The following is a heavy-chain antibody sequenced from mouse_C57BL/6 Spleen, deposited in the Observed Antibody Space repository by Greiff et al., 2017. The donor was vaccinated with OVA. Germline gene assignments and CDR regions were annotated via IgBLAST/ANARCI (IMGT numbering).Heavy chain of an antibody. D-gene: IGHD1-1*01. Sequence: QVQLQQSGPELVKPGASVKISCKASGYAFSSSWMNWVKQRPGKGLEWIGQIYPGDGDTNYNGKFKGKATLTADKSSSTAYMHLSSLTSEDSAVYFCARGDYYGVDYWGQGTTLTVSS. V-gene: IGHV1-82*01. J-gene: IGHJ2*01. CDR1: GYAFSSSW. CDR2: IYPGDGDT. CDR3: ARGDYYGVDY.